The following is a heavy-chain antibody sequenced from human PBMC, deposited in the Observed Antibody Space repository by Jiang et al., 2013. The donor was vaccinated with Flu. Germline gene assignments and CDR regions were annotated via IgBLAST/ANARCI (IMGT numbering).Heavy chain of an antibody. CDR2: ISYDGSNK. V-gene: IGHV3-30*18. J-gene: IGHJ4*02. Sequence: PGRSLRLSCAASGFSFSSYAMHWVRQAPGKGLEWVAVISYDGSNKYYADSVKGRFTISRDNSKNTLYLQMNSLRAEDTAVYYCANLGHYDILSGYGYGADYWGQGTQVTVSS. CDR1: GFSFSSYA. CDR3: ANLGHYDILSGYGYGADY. D-gene: IGHD3-9*01.